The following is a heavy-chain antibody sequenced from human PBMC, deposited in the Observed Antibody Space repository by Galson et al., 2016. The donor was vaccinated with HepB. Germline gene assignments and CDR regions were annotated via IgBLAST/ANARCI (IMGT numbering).Heavy chain of an antibody. V-gene: IGHV3-30*04. Sequence: SLRLSCAASGFTFSYYAIHWVRQAPGKGLEWVAVISYDGSNKYYADSVKGRFTISRDNSKNMLYLQMNSLRVDDTAVYYCAQYGGLADSWGQGTLVTVSS. J-gene: IGHJ4*02. CDR1: GFTFSYYA. CDR2: ISYDGSNK. D-gene: IGHD3-16*01. CDR3: AQYGGLADS.